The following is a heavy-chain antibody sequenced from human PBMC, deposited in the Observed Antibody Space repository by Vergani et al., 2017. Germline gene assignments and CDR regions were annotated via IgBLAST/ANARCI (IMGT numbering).Heavy chain of an antibody. CDR2: INPSGGST. CDR3: ASRGTIFGVVRGAYYFDY. Sequence: QVQLVQSGAEVKKPGASVKVSCKASGYTFTSYYMHWVRQAPGQGLEWMGIINPSGGSTSYAQKFQGRVTMTRDTSTSTVYMELSSLRSEDTAVYYCASRGTIFGVVRGAYYFDYWGQGTLVTVSS. J-gene: IGHJ4*02. V-gene: IGHV1-46*01. D-gene: IGHD3-3*01. CDR1: GYTFTSYY.